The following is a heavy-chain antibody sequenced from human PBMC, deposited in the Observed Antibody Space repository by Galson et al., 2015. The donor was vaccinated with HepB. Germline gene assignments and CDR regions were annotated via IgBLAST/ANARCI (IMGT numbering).Heavy chain of an antibody. CDR3: ARQRIAAAGTYYYYYGMDV. CDR1: GGSISSRNR. J-gene: IGHJ6*02. D-gene: IGHD6-13*01. V-gene: IGHV4-4*02. CDR2: IYHSGSA. Sequence: SETLSLTCAVSGGSISSRNRWSWVRQPPGKGLEWIGEIYHSGSANYNPSLKSRVTISVDRSKNQFSLKVTSVTAADTAVYYCARQRIAAAGTYYYYYGMDVWGQGTTVTVSS.